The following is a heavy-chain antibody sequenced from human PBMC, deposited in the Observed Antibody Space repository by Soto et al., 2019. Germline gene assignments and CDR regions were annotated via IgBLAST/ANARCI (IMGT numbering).Heavy chain of an antibody. Sequence: ASVKVSCKASGYPFTSYYMHWVRQAPGQGLEWMGIINPSGGSTSYAQKFQGRVTMTRDTSTSTVYLELSSLRSEDTAVYYSAISGWYNDYYYGMDGRDQVTTITFSS. D-gene: IGHD6-13*01. V-gene: IGHV1-46*01. CDR1: GYPFTSYY. J-gene: IGHJ6*02. CDR3: AISGWYNDYYYGMDG. CDR2: INPSGGST.